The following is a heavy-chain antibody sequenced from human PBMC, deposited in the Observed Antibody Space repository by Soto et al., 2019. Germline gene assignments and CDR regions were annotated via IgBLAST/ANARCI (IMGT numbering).Heavy chain of an antibody. D-gene: IGHD1-26*01. J-gene: IGHJ3*02. Sequence: GLDLEWLALIYCDDEEIYSPSLKTRLTITKDTSKNQVLLTMTNMDPVDTATYYCAHRLTWDAFDIWGQGTMVTVSS. CDR2: IYCDDEE. V-gene: IGHV2-5*02. CDR3: AHRLTWDAFDI.